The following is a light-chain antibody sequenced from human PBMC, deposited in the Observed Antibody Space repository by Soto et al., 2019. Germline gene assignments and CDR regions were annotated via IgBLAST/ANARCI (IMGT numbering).Light chain of an antibody. CDR1: QSVYNN. Sequence: IVLTQSPAALSVSQGERATLSCRASQSVYNNLAWYQQKPGQAPRLLIYGASTRATGIPARFSGSGSGTEFTLTISILQSEDFAVYFCQQYTNWPPVTFGPGTKVDIK. CDR2: GAS. J-gene: IGKJ3*01. CDR3: QQYTNWPPVT. V-gene: IGKV3-15*01.